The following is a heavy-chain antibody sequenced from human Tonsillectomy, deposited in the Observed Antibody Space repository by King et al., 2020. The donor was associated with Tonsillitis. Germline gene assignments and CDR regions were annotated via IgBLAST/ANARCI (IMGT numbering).Heavy chain of an antibody. D-gene: IGHD2/OR15-2a*01. V-gene: IGHV5-51*03. CDR2: IYPGDSDT. Sequence: QLVQSGAEVKKPGESLRIACEGSGYTFTNYWIGLVRQMPGKGLEWMGIIYPGDSDTRNSPSFQGQVTISVDKSINTAYLQWSSLTASDTAMYYCARRLLPISNWFDPWGQGTLVTVSS. CDR1: GYTFTNYW. J-gene: IGHJ5*02. CDR3: ARRLLPISNWFDP.